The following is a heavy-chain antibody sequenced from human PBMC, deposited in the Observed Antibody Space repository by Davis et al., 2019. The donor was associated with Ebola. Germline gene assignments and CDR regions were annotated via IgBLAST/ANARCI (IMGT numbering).Heavy chain of an antibody. CDR1: GFTFSSYA. CDR2: ISGSGGST. Sequence: GESLKISCAASGFTFSSYAMSWVRQAPGKGLEWVSAISGSGGSTYYADSVKGRFTISRDNSKNTRYLQMNSLRAEDTAVYYCAKGTRLVRGSNNRFDPWGQGTLVTVSS. V-gene: IGHV3-23*01. CDR3: AKGTRLVRGSNNRFDP. J-gene: IGHJ5*02. D-gene: IGHD6-19*01.